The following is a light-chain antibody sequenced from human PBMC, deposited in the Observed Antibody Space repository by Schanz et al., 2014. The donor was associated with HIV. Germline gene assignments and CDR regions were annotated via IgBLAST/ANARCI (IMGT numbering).Light chain of an antibody. CDR2: QAS. J-gene: IGKJ2*01. CDR3: QQCVTYPYT. CDR1: QTIGRL. V-gene: IGKV1-5*03. Sequence: IQMTQFPSTVSASVGDRVTITCRASQTIGRLMAWYQQKPGRAPKLLIYQASTLETGVPSRFSGSGSGTSFTLTITSLQPDDFATYYCQQCVTYPYTFGQGTKLDIK.